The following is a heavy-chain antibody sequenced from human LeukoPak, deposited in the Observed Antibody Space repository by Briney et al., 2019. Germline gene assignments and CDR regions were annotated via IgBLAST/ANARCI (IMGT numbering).Heavy chain of an antibody. V-gene: IGHV3-20*04. Sequence: RAGGSLRLSCAASGFTFDDYDMSWVRHAPGKGLEWVSDINWSGGSTIYADSVKGRFTISRDNAKNSLYLQMNSLTGEDTALYYCAGGGLWYWGQGTLVTVSS. CDR1: GFTFDDYD. J-gene: IGHJ4*02. CDR3: AGGGLWY. CDR2: INWSGGST. D-gene: IGHD2-21*01.